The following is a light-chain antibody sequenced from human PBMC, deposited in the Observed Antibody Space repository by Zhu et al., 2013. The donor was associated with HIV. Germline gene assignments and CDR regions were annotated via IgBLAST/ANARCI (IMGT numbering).Light chain of an antibody. Sequence: AIQLIQSPSSLSASVGDRVTISCRASQDIDTGLAWYQQKPGTPPKLMIYDVFSLESGVPSRFGGSGYGTEFTLTITRLQPEDFATYFCQQYNSFWTFGQGTKVEIK. CDR2: DVF. J-gene: IGKJ1*01. CDR1: QDIDTG. CDR3: QQYNSFWT. V-gene: IGKV1-13*02.